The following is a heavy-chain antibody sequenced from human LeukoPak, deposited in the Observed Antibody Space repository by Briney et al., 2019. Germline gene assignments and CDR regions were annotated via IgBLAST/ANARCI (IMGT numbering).Heavy chain of an antibody. CDR1: GFTFSSYA. V-gene: IGHV3-23*01. J-gene: IGHJ4*02. Sequence: PGGSLRLSCAASGFTFSSYAMSWVRQAPGKGLEWVSAISGSSGSTYYADSVKGRFTISRDNSKNTLYLQMNSLRAEDTAVYYCAKVPSFRRWLKMAYFDYWGQGTLVTVSS. CDR2: ISGSSGST. CDR3: AKVPSFRRWLKMAYFDY. D-gene: IGHD5-12*01.